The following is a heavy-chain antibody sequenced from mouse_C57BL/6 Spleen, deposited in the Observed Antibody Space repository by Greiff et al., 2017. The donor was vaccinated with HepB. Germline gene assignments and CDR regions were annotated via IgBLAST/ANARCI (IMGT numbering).Heavy chain of an antibody. D-gene: IGHD2-4*01. V-gene: IGHV1-59*01. CDR3: ARTYDYDGDFDY. J-gene: IGHJ2*01. CDR2: IDPSDSYT. CDR1: GYTFTSYW. Sequence: QVQLQQPGAELVRPGTSVKLSCKASGYTFTSYWMHWVKQRPGQGLEWIGVIDPSDSYTNYNQKFKGKATLTVDTSSSTAYMQLSSLTSEDSAVYYCARTYDYDGDFDYWGQGTTLTVSS.